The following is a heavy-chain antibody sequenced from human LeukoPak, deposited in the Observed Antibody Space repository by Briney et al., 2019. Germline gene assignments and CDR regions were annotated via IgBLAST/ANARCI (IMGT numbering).Heavy chain of an antibody. Sequence: GGSLRLSCAASGFTFSSYGMPWVRQAPGKGLEWVAVISYDGSNKYYADSVKGRFTISRDNSKNTLYLQMNSLRAEDTAVYYCAKERTYDYVWGSYRYPLYFDYWGQGTLVTVSS. V-gene: IGHV3-30*18. CDR2: ISYDGSNK. D-gene: IGHD3-16*02. CDR3: AKERTYDYVWGSYRYPLYFDY. J-gene: IGHJ4*02. CDR1: GFTFSSYG.